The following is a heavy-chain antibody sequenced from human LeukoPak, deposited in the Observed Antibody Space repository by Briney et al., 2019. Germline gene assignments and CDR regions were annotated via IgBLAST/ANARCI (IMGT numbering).Heavy chain of an antibody. CDR3: ANFYCSGGSCYFDY. V-gene: IGHV3-23*01. D-gene: IGHD2-15*01. CDR1: GFTFSSYA. Sequence: GGSLRLSCAASGFTFSSYAMSWVRQAPGKGLEWVSAISGSGGSTYYADSVKGWFTISRDNSKNTLYLQMNSLRAEDTAVYYCANFYCSGGSCYFDYWGQGTLVTVSS. J-gene: IGHJ4*02. CDR2: ISGSGGST.